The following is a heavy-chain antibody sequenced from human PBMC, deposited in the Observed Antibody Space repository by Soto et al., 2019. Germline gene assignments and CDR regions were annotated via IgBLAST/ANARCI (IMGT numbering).Heavy chain of an antibody. J-gene: IGHJ6*02. CDR2: ISAYNGNT. D-gene: IGHD3-22*01. CDR1: GYTFTSYG. CDR3: VVTMIVVARAFGMDV. Sequence: QVQLVQSGAEVKKPGASVKVSCKASGYTFTSYGISWVRQAPGQGLEWMGWISAYNGNTNYAQKIQGRVTITTDTSPSTAYMELRSLRSDDTAVYYCVVTMIVVARAFGMDVWGQGTTVTVS. V-gene: IGHV1-18*04.